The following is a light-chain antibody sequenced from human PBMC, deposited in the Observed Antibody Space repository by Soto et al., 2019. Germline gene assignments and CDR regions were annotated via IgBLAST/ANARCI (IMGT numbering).Light chain of an antibody. V-gene: IGLV2-23*01. CDR1: SSDVGTYNL. J-gene: IGLJ2*01. CDR2: EGS. Sequence: QSALTQPASVSGSPGQSITISCSGTSSDVGTYNLVSWYQQHPGKAPKLIISEGSKRPSGVSNRFSGSKSGNTASLTISGLRAEDEADYYCCSYAGASTYVVFGGGTKVTVL. CDR3: CSYAGASTYVV.